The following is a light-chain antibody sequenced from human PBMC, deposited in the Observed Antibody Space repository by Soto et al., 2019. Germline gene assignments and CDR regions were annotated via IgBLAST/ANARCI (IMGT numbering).Light chain of an antibody. Sequence: EIVLTQSPATLSLSPGEIATLSCSASQSVSSYLAWYQQKPGQAPRLLIYDASNRATGIPARFSGSGSGTDFTLTISSLEPEDFAAYYCQQRSNWPRALTFGGGTKVDIK. CDR2: DAS. V-gene: IGKV3-11*01. CDR3: QQRSNWPRALT. CDR1: QSVSSY. J-gene: IGKJ4*01.